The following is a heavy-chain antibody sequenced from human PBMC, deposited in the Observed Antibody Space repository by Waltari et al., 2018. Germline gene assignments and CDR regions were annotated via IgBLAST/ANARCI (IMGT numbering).Heavy chain of an antibody. CDR1: GYTFTDYY. D-gene: IGHD2-15*01. Sequence: QVQLVQSGAKVKKPGASVKVSCKASGYTFTDYYMHWVRQAPGQGLEWMGRINPNSGGIDYAQKFQGRVTITRDTSISTAYMEVSRLRSDDTAVYYCARDPSSAIDYWGQGTLVTVSS. CDR3: ARDPSSAIDY. CDR2: INPNSGGI. V-gene: IGHV1-2*06. J-gene: IGHJ4*02.